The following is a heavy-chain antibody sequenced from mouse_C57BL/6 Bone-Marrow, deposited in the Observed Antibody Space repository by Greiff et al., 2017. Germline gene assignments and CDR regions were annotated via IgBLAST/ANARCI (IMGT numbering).Heavy chain of an antibody. CDR1: GYTFTSYT. V-gene: IGHV1-4*01. Sequence: QVHVKQSGAELARPGASVKMSCKASGYTFTSYTMHWVKQRPGQGLEWIGYINPSSGYTKYNQKFKDKATLTADKSSSTAYMQLSSLTSEDSAVYYCARSVRFAYWGQGTLVTVSA. CDR3: ARSVRFAY. CDR2: INPSSGYT. J-gene: IGHJ3*01.